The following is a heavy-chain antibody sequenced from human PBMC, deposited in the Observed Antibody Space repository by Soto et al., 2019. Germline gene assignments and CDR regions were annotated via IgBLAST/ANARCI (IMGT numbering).Heavy chain of an antibody. CDR1: GYTFTGYY. D-gene: IGHD1-26*01. V-gene: IGHV1-2*02. J-gene: IGHJ5*02. Sequence: QVQLVQSGAEVKKPGASVKVSCKAYGYTFTGYYMHWVRQAPGQGLEWMGWINPNSGGTNYAQKFQGRVSMTRETSISTAYMELSRLRYDDTAVYYCARHRLGRTTHANWFDPWGQGTLVTVSS. CDR3: ARHRLGRTTHANWFDP. CDR2: INPNSGGT.